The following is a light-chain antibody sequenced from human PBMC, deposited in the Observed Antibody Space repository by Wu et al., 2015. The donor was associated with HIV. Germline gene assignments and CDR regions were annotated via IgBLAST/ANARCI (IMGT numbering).Light chain of an antibody. V-gene: IGKV3D-20*02. Sequence: EIVLTQSPGTLSLSPGERATLSCRARQSITSNSLAWFQQKPGQAPRLLIYNTKTRASDTPARFSATGSGTDFILTISSLEPEDFAVYYCQHRESWPFTFGPGTKVEVK. CDR2: NTK. CDR3: QHRESWPFT. CDR1: QSITSNS. J-gene: IGKJ3*01.